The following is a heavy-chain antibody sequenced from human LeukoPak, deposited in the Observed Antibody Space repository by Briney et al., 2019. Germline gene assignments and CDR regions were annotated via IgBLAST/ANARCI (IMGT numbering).Heavy chain of an antibody. CDR2: IRSKAYGGTT. CDR3: TRDIVGATDGMDV. D-gene: IGHD1-26*01. V-gene: IGHV3-49*03. J-gene: IGHJ6*02. Sequence: GGSLRLSRAASGFTFSTYAMSWFRQAPGKGLEWVGFIRSKAYGGTTEYAASVKGRFTISRDDSKSIAYLQMNSLKTEDTAVYYCTRDIVGATDGMDVWGQGTTVTVSS. CDR1: GFTFSTYA.